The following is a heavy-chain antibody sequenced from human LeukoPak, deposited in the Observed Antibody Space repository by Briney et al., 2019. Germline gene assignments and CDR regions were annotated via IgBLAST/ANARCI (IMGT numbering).Heavy chain of an antibody. CDR3: AKSYYDSSGYSYWYFDL. CDR1: GFTFSSYA. Sequence: PSGGSLRLSCAASGFTFSSYAMSWVRQAPGKGLEWVSAISGSGGSTYYADSVKGRFTISRDNSKNTLYLQMNSLRAEDTAVYYCAKSYYDSSGYSYWYFDLWGRGTLVTVSS. V-gene: IGHV3-23*01. J-gene: IGHJ2*01. CDR2: ISGSGGST. D-gene: IGHD3-22*01.